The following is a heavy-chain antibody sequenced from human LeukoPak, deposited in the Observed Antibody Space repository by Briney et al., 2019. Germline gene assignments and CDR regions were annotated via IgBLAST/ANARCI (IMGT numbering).Heavy chain of an antibody. CDR2: FYYSRST. J-gene: IGHJ4*02. CDR1: GGSISSGDYY. D-gene: IGHD3-3*01. V-gene: IGHV4-30-4*08. CDR3: ARTYDFWSGYPRYSDY. Sequence: SQTLSLTCTVSGGSISSGDYYWSWIRQPPGKGLEWIGNFYYSRSTYYNPSLKSRVTISVDTSTNQFSLKLSSVTAADTAVYYCARTYDFWSGYPRYSDYWGQGTLVTVSS.